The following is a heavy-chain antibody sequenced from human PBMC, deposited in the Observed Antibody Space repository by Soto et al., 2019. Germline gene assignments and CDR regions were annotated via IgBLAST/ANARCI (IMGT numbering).Heavy chain of an antibody. CDR2: ISAYNGNT. V-gene: IGHV1-18*04. CDR3: ARDPGLGYYYASSVDY. CDR1: GYTFTSYG. J-gene: IGHJ4*02. Sequence: GASVKVSCKASGYTFTSYGISWVRQAPGQGLEWMGWISAYNGNTNYAQKLQGRVTMTTDTSTSTAYMELRSLRSDDTAVYYCARDPGLGYYYASSVDYWGQGTLVTVSS. D-gene: IGHD3-22*01.